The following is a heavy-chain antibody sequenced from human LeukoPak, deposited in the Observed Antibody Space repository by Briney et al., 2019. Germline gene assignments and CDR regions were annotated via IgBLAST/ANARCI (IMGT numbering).Heavy chain of an antibody. D-gene: IGHD3-22*01. CDR1: GGSISSSTYY. CDR3: ASWTYYYDSSGSPELS. Sequence: PSETLSLTCIISGGSISSSTYYWGWIRQPPGKGLEWIGTLYYSGKTYYNPSLKSRVTISIDTSKNQFSLRLNSMTAAGTAVYYCASWTYYYDSSGSPELSWGQGTLVTVSS. J-gene: IGHJ5*02. CDR2: LYYSGKT. V-gene: IGHV4-39*07.